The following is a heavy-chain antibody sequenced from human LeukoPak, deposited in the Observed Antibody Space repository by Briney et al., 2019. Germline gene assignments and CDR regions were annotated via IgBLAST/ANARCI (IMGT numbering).Heavy chain of an antibody. CDR1: GFTFNTFW. CDR2: IRYDGSNK. CDR3: ARGDYGSGTYLWGS. D-gene: IGHD3-10*01. Sequence: PGGSLRLSCEASGFTFNTFWMSWVRQAPGKGLEWVAFIRYDGSNKYYADSVKGRFTISRDNSKNTLYLQMNSLRAEDTAVYYCARGDYGSGTYLWGSWGQGILVTVSP. J-gene: IGHJ5*02. V-gene: IGHV3-30*02.